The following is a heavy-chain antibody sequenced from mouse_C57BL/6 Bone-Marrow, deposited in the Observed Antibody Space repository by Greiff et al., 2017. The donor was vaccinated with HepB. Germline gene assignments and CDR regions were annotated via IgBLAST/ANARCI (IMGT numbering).Heavy chain of an antibody. D-gene: IGHD3-1*01. CDR3: ARSGVSGRFAY. CDR1: GYAFSSSW. V-gene: IGHV1-82*01. J-gene: IGHJ3*01. CDR2: IYPGDGDT. Sequence: VQLVESGPELVKPGASVKISCKASGYAFSSSWMNWVKQRPGKGLEWIGRIYPGDGDTNYNGKFKGKATLTADKSSSTAYMQLSSLTSEDSAVYFCARSGVSGRFAYWGQGTLVTVSA.